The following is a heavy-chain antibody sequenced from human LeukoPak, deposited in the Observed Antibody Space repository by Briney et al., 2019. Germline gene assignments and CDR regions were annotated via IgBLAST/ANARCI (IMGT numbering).Heavy chain of an antibody. D-gene: IGHD6-19*01. V-gene: IGHV3-7*01. J-gene: IGHJ1*01. Sequence: GGSLRLSCAASGFTFSSYWMSWVRQAPGKGLGWVANIKQDGSEKYYVDSVKGRFTISRDNAKNSLYLQMNSLRAEDTAVYYCARDSGWFSAEYFQHWGQGTLVTVS. CDR1: GFTFSSYW. CDR3: ARDSGWFSAEYFQH. CDR2: IKQDGSEK.